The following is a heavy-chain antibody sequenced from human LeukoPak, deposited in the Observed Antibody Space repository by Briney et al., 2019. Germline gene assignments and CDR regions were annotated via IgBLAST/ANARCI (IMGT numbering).Heavy chain of an antibody. CDR3: AKDQFDSMIQPSFDY. CDR2: LSDSGASK. CDR1: GFTFSSYA. V-gene: IGHV3-23*01. D-gene: IGHD3-22*01. Sequence: GGSLRLSCAASGFTFSSYAMTWVRQAPGKGLEWVSALSDSGASKYYADSVKGRFTISRDNSKNTLYLQMNSLTADDTAVYYCAKDQFDSMIQPSFDYWGQGTLVTVSS. J-gene: IGHJ4*02.